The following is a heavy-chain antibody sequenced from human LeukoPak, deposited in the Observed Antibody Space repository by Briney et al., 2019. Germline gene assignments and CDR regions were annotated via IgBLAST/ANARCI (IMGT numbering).Heavy chain of an antibody. Sequence: SETLSLTCVVSGGSLTSGGYSWSWIRHPPGKGLECLAFIYHSGSTYYNPSLKSRFTISGDRSKNQFSLKLSSVTAADTAVYYCARGLGGLNYGDYFDYWGQGTLVTVSS. D-gene: IGHD4-17*01. CDR3: ARGLGGLNYGDYFDY. CDR1: GGSLTSGGYS. CDR2: IYHSGST. V-gene: IGHV4-30-2*01. J-gene: IGHJ4*02.